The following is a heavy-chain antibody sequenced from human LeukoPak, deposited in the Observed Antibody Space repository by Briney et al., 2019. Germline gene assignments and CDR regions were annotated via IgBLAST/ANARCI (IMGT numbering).Heavy chain of an antibody. V-gene: IGHV1-18*01. J-gene: IGHJ5*02. CDR3: ARDLMTTVTTGEFDP. Sequence: ASVKVSCKASGYTFTSYGISWVRQAPGQGLEWMGWISAYNGNTNYAQKLQGRVTMTTDTSTSTAYMELRSLRSEDTAVYYCARDLMTTVTTGEFDPWGQGTLVTVSS. CDR2: ISAYNGNT. D-gene: IGHD4-17*01. CDR1: GYTFTSYG.